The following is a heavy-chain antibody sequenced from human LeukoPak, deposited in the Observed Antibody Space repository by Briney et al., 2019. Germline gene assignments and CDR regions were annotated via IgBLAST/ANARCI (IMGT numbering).Heavy chain of an antibody. CDR2: IYTSGGT. CDR3: ARLWSGRRDGYSEYYFDY. J-gene: IGHJ4*02. V-gene: IGHV4-61*02. Sequence: PSQTLSLTCTASGVSFSSGRYYWGWLGPPAGLGLEWLGSIYTSGGTNDYASLMNRVIISVDTSKNQFSPKLSSVTAADTAVYYCARLWSGRRDGYSEYYFDYWGQGTLVTVSS. D-gene: IGHD5-24*01. CDR1: GVSFSSGRYY.